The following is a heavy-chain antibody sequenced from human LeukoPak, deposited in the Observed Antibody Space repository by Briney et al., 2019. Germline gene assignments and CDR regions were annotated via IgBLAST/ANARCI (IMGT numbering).Heavy chain of an antibody. J-gene: IGHJ6*02. CDR1: GDSVSSNSAA. D-gene: IGHD1-26*01. Sequence: SQTLSLTCAISGDSVSSNSAAWNWIRQSPSRGLEWLGRTYYRSKWYNDYAVSVKSRITINPDTPKNQFSLQLNSVTPEDTAVCYCARSSRGSYPLYYYYGMDVWGQGTTVTVSS. V-gene: IGHV6-1*01. CDR2: TYYRSKWYN. CDR3: ARSSRGSYPLYYYYGMDV.